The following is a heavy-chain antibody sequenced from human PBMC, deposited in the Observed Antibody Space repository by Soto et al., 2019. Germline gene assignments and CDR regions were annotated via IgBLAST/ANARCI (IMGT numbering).Heavy chain of an antibody. CDR3: AAELYSSGRCCSFDI. Sequence: PVKVSSKTSGFTLSNSALQWLRQARGQGLEWIGWTIVGGGGTKYAQKYQGRLTITREMSTKTDYMELSSLGSEDTAVYYCAAELYSSGRCCSFDIRGQGTLVTV. CDR1: GFTLSNSA. CDR2: TIVGGGGT. J-gene: IGHJ3*02. D-gene: IGHD3-22*01. V-gene: IGHV1-58*01.